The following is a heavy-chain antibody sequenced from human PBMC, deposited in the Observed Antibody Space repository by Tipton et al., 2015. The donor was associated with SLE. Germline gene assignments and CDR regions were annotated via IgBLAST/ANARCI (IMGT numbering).Heavy chain of an antibody. CDR1: GFTFSSYT. D-gene: IGHD3-22*01. Sequence: SLRLSCVASGFTFSSYTMNWVRQAPGKGLEWVSFITKSSSIIYYSDSVEGRFTISRDNAKNSLYLQMDSLRAEDTAVYYCARGRGHYDSRGPFDYWGQGTLVTVSS. V-gene: IGHV3-48*01. J-gene: IGHJ4*02. CDR3: ARGRGHYDSRGPFDY. CDR2: ITKSSSII.